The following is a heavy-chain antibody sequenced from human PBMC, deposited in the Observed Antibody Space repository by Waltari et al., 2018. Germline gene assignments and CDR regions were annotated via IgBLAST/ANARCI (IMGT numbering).Heavy chain of an antibody. V-gene: IGHV1-69*10. D-gene: IGHD4-4*01. J-gene: IGHJ6*03. CDR2: LIPMLGTV. CDR3: ASTGRYSNFYHYYMDV. Sequence: QVQLMQSGTEVKKPGSSVRVSCEASGATFTNYGISWVRQAPGQGLEWMGGLIPMLGTVNYAQKFQGRVTISADRSTSTAYMDLSSLRSEDTAVYYCASTGRYSNFYHYYMDVWGKGTMVTVSS. CDR1: GATFTNYG.